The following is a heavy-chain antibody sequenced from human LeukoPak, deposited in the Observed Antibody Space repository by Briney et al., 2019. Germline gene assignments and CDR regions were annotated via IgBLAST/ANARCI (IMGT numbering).Heavy chain of an antibody. CDR3: ASSIHDYGDY. CDR1: GFTFSSYS. Sequence: GGSLRLSCAASGFTFSSYSMNWVRQAPGKGLEWASSISSSSSYIYYADSVKGRFTISRDNAKNSLYLQMNSLRAEDTAVYYCASSIHDYGDYWGQGTLVTVSS. J-gene: IGHJ4*02. CDR2: ISSSSSYI. V-gene: IGHV3-21*01.